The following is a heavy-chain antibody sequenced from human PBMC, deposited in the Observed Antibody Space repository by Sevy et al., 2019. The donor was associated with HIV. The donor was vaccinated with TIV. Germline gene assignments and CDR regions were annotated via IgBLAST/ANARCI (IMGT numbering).Heavy chain of an antibody. J-gene: IGHJ6*02. Sequence: GGSLRLSCAASGFTFSSYSRNWVRQAPGKGLEWVSYISSSSSTIYYADSVKGRFTISRDNAKNSLYLQMNSLRDEDTAVYYGARVGDYGGNSPYCYYYGMDVWGQGTTVTVSS. D-gene: IGHD4-17*01. CDR1: GFTFSSYS. CDR3: ARVGDYGGNSPYCYYYGMDV. CDR2: ISSSSSTI. V-gene: IGHV3-48*02.